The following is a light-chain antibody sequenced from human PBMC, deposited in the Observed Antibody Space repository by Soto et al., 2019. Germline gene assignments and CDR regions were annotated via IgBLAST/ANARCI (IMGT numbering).Light chain of an antibody. V-gene: IGKV1-5*01. J-gene: IGKJ1*01. CDR2: DAS. Sequence: DIQMTQSPSTLSASVGDRVTITCRASQRISSGLAWYQQKPGKAPKLLIYDASSLESAVPSRFSGSGSGTEFTRTISSLQPDDFATYYCQQYNSDGTFGQGTKVEIK. CDR3: QQYNSDGT. CDR1: QRISSG.